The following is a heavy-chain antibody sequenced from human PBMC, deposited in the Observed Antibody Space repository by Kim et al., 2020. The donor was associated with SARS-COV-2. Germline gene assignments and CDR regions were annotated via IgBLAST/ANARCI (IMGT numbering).Heavy chain of an antibody. CDR3: AKRSAADYDILTGYYLYYYGMDV. V-gene: IGHV3-23*01. D-gene: IGHD3-9*01. CDR1: GFTFSSYA. CDR2: ISGSGGST. J-gene: IGHJ6*02. Sequence: GGSLRLSCAASGFTFSSYAMSWVRQAPGKGLEWVSAISGSGGSTYYADSVKGRFTISRDNSKNTLYLQMNSLRAEDTAVDYCAKRSAADYDILTGYYLYYYGMDVWGQGTTVTVSS.